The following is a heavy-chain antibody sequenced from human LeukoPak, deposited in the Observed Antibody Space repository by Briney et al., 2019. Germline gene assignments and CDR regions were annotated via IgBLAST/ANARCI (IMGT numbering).Heavy chain of an antibody. D-gene: IGHD4-17*01. J-gene: IGHJ4*02. V-gene: IGHV3-21*04. CDR2: ISGRSSYI. CDR3: ARDGDGDSPFDY. CDR1: GFTFSSYS. Sequence: PGGSLRLSCAASGFTFSSYSMNWVRQAPGKGLEWVSSISGRSSYIYYADSVKGRFTISRDNAKNSLYLQMNSLRAEDTAVYYCARDGDGDSPFDYWGQGTLVTVSS.